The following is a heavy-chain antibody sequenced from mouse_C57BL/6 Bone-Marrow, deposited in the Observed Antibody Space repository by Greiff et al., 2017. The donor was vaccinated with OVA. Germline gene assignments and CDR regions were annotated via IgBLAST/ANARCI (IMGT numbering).Heavy chain of an antibody. V-gene: IGHV5-4*01. D-gene: IGHD1-1*01. Sequence: EVQRVESGGGLVKPGGSLKLSCAASGFTFSSYAMSWVRQTPEKRLEWVATISDGGSYTYYPDNVKGRFTISRDNAKNKLYLQMSHLKSEDTAMYYCARDEKYYGFAYWGQGTLVTVSA. CDR2: ISDGGSYT. J-gene: IGHJ3*01. CDR1: GFTFSSYA. CDR3: ARDEKYYGFAY.